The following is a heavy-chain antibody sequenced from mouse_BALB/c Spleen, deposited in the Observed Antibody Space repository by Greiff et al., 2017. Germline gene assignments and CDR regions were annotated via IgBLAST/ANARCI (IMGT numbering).Heavy chain of an antibody. J-gene: IGHJ4*01. V-gene: IGHV1-69*02. Sequence: QVQLQQPGAELVRPGPSVKLSCTATGYTFTSYWTNWVKQRPGQDLEWIGNIYPSDSYTNYNQKFKDKATLTVDKSSSSAYMQLSSPTYEDSAVYYCTRSRSYAMDYWGQGTSVTVSS. CDR1: GYTFTSYW. CDR2: IYPSDSYT. CDR3: TRSRSYAMDY.